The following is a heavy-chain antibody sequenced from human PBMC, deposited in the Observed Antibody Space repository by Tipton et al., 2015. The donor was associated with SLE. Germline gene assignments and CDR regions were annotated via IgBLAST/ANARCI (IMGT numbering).Heavy chain of an antibody. Sequence: LRLSCAVYGGSFSGYYWSWIRQSPGKGLEWIGEINHSGITTYNTSLKSRVTISVDTSKNQFSLKVMSVTAADTAVYYCAREARRTWRAFDVWDQGTLVTVSS. CDR1: GGSFSGYY. CDR2: INHSGIT. CDR3: AREARRTWRAFDV. J-gene: IGHJ3*01. V-gene: IGHV4-34*01.